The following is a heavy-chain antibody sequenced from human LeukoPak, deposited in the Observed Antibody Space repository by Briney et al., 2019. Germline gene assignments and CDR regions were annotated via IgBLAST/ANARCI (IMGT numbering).Heavy chain of an antibody. CDR1: GFTFSSDE. CDR2: ISYDGSNK. D-gene: IGHD3-22*01. Sequence: GGSLRLACAASGFTFSSDEMNWVLQAPGKGLEWVAVISYDGSNKYYTDSGKDRFTIARDNSKNTLYQQMNSMRAEDTAVYYCARDRWYYYDSSDYYHDAFDIWGQGTMVTVSS. CDR3: ARDRWYYYDSSDYYHDAFDI. J-gene: IGHJ3*02. V-gene: IGHV3-30*04.